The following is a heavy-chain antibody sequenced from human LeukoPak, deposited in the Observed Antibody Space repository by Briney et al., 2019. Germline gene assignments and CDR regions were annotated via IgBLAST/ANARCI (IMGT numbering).Heavy chain of an antibody. V-gene: IGHV3-23*01. CDR2: ISGSGGST. CDR3: AKLPDFWSGYHAGLLDY. D-gene: IGHD3-3*01. Sequence: GGSLGLSCAASGFTFSSYAMSWVRQAPGKGLEWVSAISGSGGSTYYADSVKGRFTISRDNSKNTLYLQMNSLRAEDTAVYYCAKLPDFWSGYHAGLLDYWGQGTLVTVSS. CDR1: GFTFSSYA. J-gene: IGHJ4*02.